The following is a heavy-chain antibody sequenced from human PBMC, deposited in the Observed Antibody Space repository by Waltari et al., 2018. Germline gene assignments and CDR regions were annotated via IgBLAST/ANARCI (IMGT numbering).Heavy chain of an antibody. CDR2: IYTSGST. Sequence: QVQLQESGPGLVKPSETLSLTCTVSGGSISSYYWSWIRQPAGKGLEWIGRIYTSGSTNYNPSLNGRVPMSVDTSKNQFSLKLSSVTAADTAVYYCAREVRVWSGYYYYYYMDVWGKGTTVTISS. CDR1: GGSISSYY. D-gene: IGHD3-3*01. J-gene: IGHJ6*03. V-gene: IGHV4-4*07. CDR3: AREVRVWSGYYYYYYMDV.